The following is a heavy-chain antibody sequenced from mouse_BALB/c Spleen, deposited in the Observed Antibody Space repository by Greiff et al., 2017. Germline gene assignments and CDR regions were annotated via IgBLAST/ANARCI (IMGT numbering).Heavy chain of an antibody. J-gene: IGHJ2*01. CDR2: ISYDGSN. CDR1: GYSITSGYY. V-gene: IGHV3-6*02. CDR3: ARDPSYYYGSSDE. D-gene: IGHD1-1*01. Sequence: DVKLQESGPGLVKPSQSLSLTCSVTGYSITSGYYWNWIRQFPGNKLEWMGYISYDGSNNYNPSLKNRISITRDTSKNQFFLKLNSVTTEDTATYYCARDPSYYYGSSDEWGQGTTLTVSS.